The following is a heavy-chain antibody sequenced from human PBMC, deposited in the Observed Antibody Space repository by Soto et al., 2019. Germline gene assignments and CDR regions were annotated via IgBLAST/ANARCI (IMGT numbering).Heavy chain of an antibody. Sequence: SETLSLTCTVSGGSISSYYWSWIRQPPGKGLEWIGYISYSGSTNYNPSLKSRVTISVDTSKNQFSLKLSSVTAADTAVYYCARDGGVVDSSGYYDYWGQGTLVTVSS. J-gene: IGHJ4*02. CDR1: GGSISSYY. CDR3: ARDGGVVDSSGYYDY. CDR2: ISYSGST. V-gene: IGHV4-59*01. D-gene: IGHD3-22*01.